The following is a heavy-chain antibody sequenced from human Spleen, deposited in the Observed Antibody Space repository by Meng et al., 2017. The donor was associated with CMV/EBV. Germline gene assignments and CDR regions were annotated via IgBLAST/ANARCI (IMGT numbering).Heavy chain of an antibody. D-gene: IGHD1-26*01. CDR2: IYSGGST. Sequence: GESLKISCAASGFIVSSNYMSWVRQVPGKGLKWVSAIYSGGSTYYADSVKGRFTISRDKSKNMLYLQMISLRVEDTAVYYCARDGGSYGITNYFGMDVWGQGTTVTVSS. J-gene: IGHJ6*02. CDR1: GFIVSSNY. CDR3: ARDGGSYGITNYFGMDV. V-gene: IGHV3-53*01.